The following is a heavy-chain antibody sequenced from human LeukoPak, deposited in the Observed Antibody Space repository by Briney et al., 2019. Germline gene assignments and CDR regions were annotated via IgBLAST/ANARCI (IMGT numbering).Heavy chain of an antibody. J-gene: IGHJ4*02. Sequence: RASVKVSCKASGGTFSSYAISWVRQAPGQGLEWMGWISAYNGNTNYAQKLQGRVTMTTDTSTSRAYMELRSLRSDDTAVYYCAREWPSSGIDYWGQGTLVTVSS. D-gene: IGHD3-22*01. V-gene: IGHV1-18*01. CDR2: ISAYNGNT. CDR1: GGTFSSYA. CDR3: AREWPSSGIDY.